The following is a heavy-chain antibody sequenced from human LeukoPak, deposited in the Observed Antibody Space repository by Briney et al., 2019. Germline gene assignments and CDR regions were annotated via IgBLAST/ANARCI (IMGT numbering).Heavy chain of an antibody. D-gene: IGHD6-13*01. CDR2: IYHSGST. V-gene: IGHV4-4*02. CDR1: GGSISSSNW. CDR3: ARVTHSSRDTYYYYYMDV. J-gene: IGHJ6*03. Sequence: PSETLSLTCAVSGGSISSSNWWSWVSQPPGKGLEWIGEIYHSGSTNYNPSLKSRVTISVDKSKNQFSLKLSSVTDADTAVYYCARVTHSSRDTYYYYYMDVWGKGTSVTVSS.